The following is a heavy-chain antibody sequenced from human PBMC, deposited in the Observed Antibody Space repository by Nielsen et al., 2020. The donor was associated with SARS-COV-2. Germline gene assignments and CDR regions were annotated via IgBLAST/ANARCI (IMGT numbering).Heavy chain of an antibody. V-gene: IGHV4-31*03. D-gene: IGHD6-6*01. CDR1: GGSISRGGHY. J-gene: IGHJ6*03. CDR3: ARVRSSSSVYYYYYMDV. CDR2: IYYSGST. Sequence: SETLSLTCTVSGGSISRGGHYWSWIRQHPGKGLEWIGYIYYSGSTYYNPSLKSRVTISVDTSKNQFSLKLSSVTAADTAVYYCARVRSSSSVYYYYYMDVWGKGTTVTVSS.